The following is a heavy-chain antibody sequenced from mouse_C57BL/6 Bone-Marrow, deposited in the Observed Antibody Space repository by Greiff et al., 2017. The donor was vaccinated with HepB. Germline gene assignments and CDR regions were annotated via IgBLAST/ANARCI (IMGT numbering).Heavy chain of an antibody. CDR3: AREGRGYAMDY. CDR2: IDPSDSYT. CDR1: GYTFTSYW. V-gene: IGHV1-69*01. Sequence: QVQLQQPGAELVMPGASVKLSCKASGYTFTSYWMHWVKQRPGQGLEWIGEIDPSDSYTNYNQKFKGKSTLTVDKSFSTAYMQLSSLTSEDSAFYYCAREGRGYAMDYWGQGTSVTVSS. J-gene: IGHJ4*01. D-gene: IGHD3-3*01.